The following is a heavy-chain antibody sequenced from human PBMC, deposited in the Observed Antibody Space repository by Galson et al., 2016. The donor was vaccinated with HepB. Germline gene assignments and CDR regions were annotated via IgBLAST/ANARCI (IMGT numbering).Heavy chain of an antibody. CDR1: GFSFTTYS. J-gene: IGHJ3*01. CDR3: ARERYFDWFKAFDV. CDR2: IGSKGDII. D-gene: IGHD3-9*01. Sequence: SLRLSCAASGFSFTTYSLNWVRQAPGKGLEWISNIGSKGDIIYYADSVKGRFTISRDNAKNSVELQMNSLRVDDTAVYYCARERYFDWFKAFDVWGQGTVVTVSS. V-gene: IGHV3-48*01.